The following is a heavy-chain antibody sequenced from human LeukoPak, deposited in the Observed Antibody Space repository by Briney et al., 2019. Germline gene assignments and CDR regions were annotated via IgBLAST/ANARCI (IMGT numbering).Heavy chain of an antibody. CDR2: IFGSGGSP. J-gene: IGHJ4*02. Sequence: GGSLRLSSEASGFTFGSHAMYWVRQAPGKGLEWVAGIFGSGGSPHYADSVKGRFTISRDNSRNTVYLQINSLRAEDTAVYYCGKTTVGYSSGQKPAWPVDYWGQGTLVTVSS. CDR1: GFTFGSHA. V-gene: IGHV3-23*01. D-gene: IGHD5-18*01. CDR3: GKTTVGYSSGQKPAWPVDY.